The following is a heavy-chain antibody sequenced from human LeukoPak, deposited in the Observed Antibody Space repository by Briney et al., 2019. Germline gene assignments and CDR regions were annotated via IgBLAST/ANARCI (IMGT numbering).Heavy chain of an antibody. CDR3: ARDWESHDAFDI. CDR2: INPNSGGT. Sequence: ASVKVSCKASGYTFTGYYMHWVRQAPGQGLEWMGWINPNSGGTNYAQKFQGRVTITRDTSISTAYMELSRLRSDDTAVYYCARDWESHDAFDIWGQGTMVTVSS. J-gene: IGHJ3*02. D-gene: IGHD1-26*01. CDR1: GYTFTGYY. V-gene: IGHV1-2*02.